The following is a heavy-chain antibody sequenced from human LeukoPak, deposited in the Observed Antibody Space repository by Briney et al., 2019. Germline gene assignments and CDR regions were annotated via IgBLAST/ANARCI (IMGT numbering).Heavy chain of an antibody. D-gene: IGHD4-23*01. CDR1: GFTFTNCD. CDR3: ATYYGGHFDH. Sequence: GGSLRLSCAASGFTFTNCDMTWVRQPPGKGLEWVSSIGRSDGSTYYADSVKGRFTISRDNSKNTLYLEMNSLRAEDTALYYCATYYGGHFDHWGQGTLVTVSS. V-gene: IGHV3-23*01. J-gene: IGHJ4*02. CDR2: IGRSDGST.